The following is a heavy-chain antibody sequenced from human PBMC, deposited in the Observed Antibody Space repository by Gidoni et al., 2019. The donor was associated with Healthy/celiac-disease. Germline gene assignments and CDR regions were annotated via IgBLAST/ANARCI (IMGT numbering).Heavy chain of an antibody. Sequence: EVQLVESGGGLVKPGGSLRLSCAASGFTFSRYSMNWVSQAPGTGLEWVSSISSSSSYIYYADSVKGRFTISRDNAKNSLYLQMNSLRAEDTAVYYCAKSVLRFLEWLPDGWGQGTLVTASS. CDR3: AKSVLRFLEWLPDG. D-gene: IGHD3-3*01. V-gene: IGHV3-21*01. CDR1: GFTFSRYS. J-gene: IGHJ4*02. CDR2: ISSSSSYI.